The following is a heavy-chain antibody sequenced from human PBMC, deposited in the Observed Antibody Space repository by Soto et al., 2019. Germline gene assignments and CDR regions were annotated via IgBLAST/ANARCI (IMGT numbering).Heavy chain of an antibody. D-gene: IGHD2-8*02. V-gene: IGHV4-30-2*01. CDR2: IYHSGST. CDR3: ARDKITGLFDY. CDR1: GGSISSGGYS. J-gene: IGHJ4*02. Sequence: PSETLSLTWAVSGGSISSGGYSWSWIRQPPGKGLEWIGYIYHSGSTYYNPSLKSRVTISVDTSKNQFSLKLTSVTAADTAVYYCARDKITGLFDYWGQGTLVTVSS.